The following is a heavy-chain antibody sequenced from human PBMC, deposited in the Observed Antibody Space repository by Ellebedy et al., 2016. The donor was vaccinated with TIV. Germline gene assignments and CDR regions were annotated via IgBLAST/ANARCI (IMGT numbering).Heavy chain of an antibody. Sequence: MPSETLSLTCTVSGGSISYYWSWIRQPPGKGLEWIGYIFYSGSTNYNPSLKSRVTMSVDTSKNQFSLKLSSVTAADTAVYYCARERGRRDIGPSFDYWGQGTLVTVSS. D-gene: IGHD3-9*01. CDR3: ARERGRRDIGPSFDY. CDR2: IFYSGST. V-gene: IGHV4-59*01. CDR1: GGSISYY. J-gene: IGHJ4*02.